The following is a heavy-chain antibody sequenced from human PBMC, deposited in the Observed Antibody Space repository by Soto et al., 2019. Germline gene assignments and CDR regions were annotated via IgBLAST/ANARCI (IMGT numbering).Heavy chain of an antibody. V-gene: IGHV4-39*07. D-gene: IGHD6-13*01. CDR1: GDSISSGDYY. CDR2: INHSGST. J-gene: IGHJ5*02. Sequence: SETLSLTCTVPGDSISSGDYYWSWIRQPPGKGLEWIGEINHSGSTNYNPSLKSRVTISVDTSKNQFSLKLSSVTAADTAVYYCPRVLGRVAAAYGWLDPWGQGTLVTVSS. CDR3: PRVLGRVAAAYGWLDP.